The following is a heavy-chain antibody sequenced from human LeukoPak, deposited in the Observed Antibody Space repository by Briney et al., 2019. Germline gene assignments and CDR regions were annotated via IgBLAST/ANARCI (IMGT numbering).Heavy chain of an antibody. Sequence: ASVKVSCKTSGYTFTSYGISWVRQAPGQGLEWVGWISTYNGHTNYAQKFQGRVTMTTDTSTSTAYMDLRSLRSDDTAVYYCARVLRGSPAAPDRDWFDPWGQGTLVIVSS. D-gene: IGHD2-2*01. CDR2: ISTYNGHT. V-gene: IGHV1-18*01. CDR1: GYTFTSYG. CDR3: ARVLRGSPAAPDRDWFDP. J-gene: IGHJ5*02.